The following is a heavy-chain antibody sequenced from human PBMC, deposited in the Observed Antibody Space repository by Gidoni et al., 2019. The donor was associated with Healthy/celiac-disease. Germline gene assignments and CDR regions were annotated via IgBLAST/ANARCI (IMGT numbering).Heavy chain of an antibody. CDR1: GSSLSTGGVG. V-gene: IGHV2-5*02. CDR2: IYWDDDK. J-gene: IGHJ4*02. Sequence: QITLKESGPTLVKPTQTLQLTCTFFGSSLSTGGVGVGWIRQAPGKGLEWLALIYWDDDKRYSPALKSRLIITKDTSNNQVVLTMTNMDPVDAATDYCAHRHGSPLGSGGDGGFDYWGQGTLVTVSS. CDR3: AHRHGSPLGSGGDGGFDY. D-gene: IGHD3-3*01.